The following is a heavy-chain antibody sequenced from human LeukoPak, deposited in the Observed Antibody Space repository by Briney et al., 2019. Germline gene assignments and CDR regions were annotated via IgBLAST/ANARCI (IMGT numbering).Heavy chain of an antibody. Sequence: GRSLRLSCTASGFTFNSYALHWVRQAPGKGLEWVALISYDGANTYYADSMKGRFTISRDNSKNTLYLQMSSLRAEDTAVYYCVRDDGDDYPWGSHGAFDFWGQGAMVTVS. D-gene: IGHD3-16*01. CDR2: ISYDGANT. J-gene: IGHJ3*01. CDR3: VRDDGDDYPWGSHGAFDF. V-gene: IGHV3-30-3*01. CDR1: GFTFNSYA.